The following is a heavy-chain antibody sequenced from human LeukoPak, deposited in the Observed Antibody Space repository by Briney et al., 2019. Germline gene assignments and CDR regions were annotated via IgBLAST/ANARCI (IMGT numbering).Heavy chain of an antibody. V-gene: IGHV1-69*13. CDR2: IIPIFGTA. D-gene: IGHD4-17*01. CDR1: GYSFIRHH. CDR3: ASGEDGDYALY. Sequence: ASVKVSCKAFGYSFIRHHIHWVRQAPGQGLEWMGGIIPIFGTANYAQKFQGRVAITADESTSTAYMELSSLRSEDTAVYYCASGEDGDYALYWGQGTLVTVSS. J-gene: IGHJ4*02.